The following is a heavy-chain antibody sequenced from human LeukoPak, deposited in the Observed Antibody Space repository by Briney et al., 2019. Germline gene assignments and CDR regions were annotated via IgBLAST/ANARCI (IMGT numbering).Heavy chain of an antibody. J-gene: IGHJ4*02. CDR1: GGSFSGYY. Sequence: KSSETLSLTCAVYGGSFSGYYYWNWIRQPPGKGLEWIVEINHSGNSNYNPSLKSRVIISVDTSKNQFSLKLSSVTAADTAVYYCAMDLDYGGYWGQGTLVTVSS. V-gene: IGHV4-34*01. CDR3: AMDLDYGGY. CDR2: INHSGNS. D-gene: IGHD4-17*01.